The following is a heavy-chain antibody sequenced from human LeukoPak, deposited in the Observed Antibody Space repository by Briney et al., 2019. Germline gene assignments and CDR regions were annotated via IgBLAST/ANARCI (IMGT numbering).Heavy chain of an antibody. CDR3: ARDRRIAAAGTLSY. CDR2: ISAYNGNT. J-gene: IGHJ4*02. V-gene: IGHV1-18*01. CDR1: GYTFTSYG. D-gene: IGHD6-13*01. Sequence: GASVKVSCKASGYTFTSYGISWVRQAPGQGLEWMGWISAYNGNTNYAQKLQGRVTMTTDTSTRTAYMELRSLRSDDTAVYYCARDRRIAAAGTLSYWGQGTLVTVSS.